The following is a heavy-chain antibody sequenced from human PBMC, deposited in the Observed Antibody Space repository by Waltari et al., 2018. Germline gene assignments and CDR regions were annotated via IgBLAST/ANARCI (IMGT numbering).Heavy chain of an antibody. J-gene: IGHJ4*02. D-gene: IGHD3-16*01. Sequence: EVQLVESGGALVQPGGSVRLSCAASGFTFSTTWMCWGRQTPGKGLGWVANIKPDGSEKYYLDSVKGRFTISRDNAKNSLYLQMNSLRAEDTAVYFCASGGGRPFDYWGQGTLVTVSS. CDR3: ASGGGRPFDY. CDR1: GFTFSTTW. CDR2: IKPDGSEK. V-gene: IGHV3-7*01.